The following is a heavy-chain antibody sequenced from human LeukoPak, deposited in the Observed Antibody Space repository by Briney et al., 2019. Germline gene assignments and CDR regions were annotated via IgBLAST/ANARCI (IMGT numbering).Heavy chain of an antibody. CDR2: ISGSGGST. Sequence: GGSLRDSSVEPLFTSCGDTTRTGRQAPGKGLEWVSGISGSGGSTYYADSVKGRFTISRDNSKNTLYLQMNSLRAEDTAVYYCAKDHSSSPWGQGTMVTVSS. CDR3: AKDHSSSP. J-gene: IGHJ3*01. D-gene: IGHD6-13*01. V-gene: IGHV3-23*01. CDR1: FTSCGDT.